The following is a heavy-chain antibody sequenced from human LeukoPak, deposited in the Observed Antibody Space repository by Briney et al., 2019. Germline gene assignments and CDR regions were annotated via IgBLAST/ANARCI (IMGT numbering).Heavy chain of an antibody. J-gene: IGHJ4*02. D-gene: IGHD6-19*01. CDR2: IYHSGST. Sequence: PSQTLSLTCAVSGGSISSGGYSWSWIRQPPGKGLEWIGYIYHSGSTYYNPSLKSRVTISVDRSKNQFSLKLSSVTAADTAVYYCARRAILPYSSGEYYFDYWGQGTLVTVSS. CDR1: GGSISSGGYS. CDR3: ARRAILPYSSGEYYFDY. V-gene: IGHV4-30-2*01.